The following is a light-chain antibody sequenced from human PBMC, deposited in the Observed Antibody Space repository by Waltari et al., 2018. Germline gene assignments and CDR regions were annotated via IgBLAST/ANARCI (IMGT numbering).Light chain of an antibody. CDR3: ATWDGRVNGVL. V-gene: IGLV1-44*01. Sequence: QSVLTQAPSVSGTAGQRVTIFCAGTNYNIGSGPVNWYQQVPGMSPKLLIYSNDQRPSGVPDRFSGSKSGTSASLAISGLQSEDEADYYCATWDGRVNGVLFGGGTKVTVL. J-gene: IGLJ2*01. CDR2: SND. CDR1: NYNIGSGP.